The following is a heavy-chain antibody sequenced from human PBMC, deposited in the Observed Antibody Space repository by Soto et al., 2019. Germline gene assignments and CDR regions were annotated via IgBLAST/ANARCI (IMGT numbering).Heavy chain of an antibody. V-gene: IGHV4-30-4*01. CDR1: GGSISSGDYY. D-gene: IGHD4-17*01. CDR2: IYYSGST. CDR3: AREYGNLYNWFDP. J-gene: IGHJ5*02. Sequence: SETLSLTCTVSGGSISSGDYYWSWIRQPPGKGLEWIGYIYYSGSTYYNPSLRSRVTISVDTSKNQFSLKLSSVTAADTAVYYCAREYGNLYNWFDPWGQGTLVTVSS.